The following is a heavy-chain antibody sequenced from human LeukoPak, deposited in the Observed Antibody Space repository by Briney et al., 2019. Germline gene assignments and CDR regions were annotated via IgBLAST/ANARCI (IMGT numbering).Heavy chain of an antibody. CDR1: AGSISSYY. D-gene: IGHD3-16*01. V-gene: IGHV4-59*01. J-gene: IGHJ6*02. CDR2: IYSSGST. Sequence: SETLSLTCTVSAGSISSYYWSWIRQPPGKGLEWIGYIYSSGSTNYNPSLKSRVTISVDTSKNQFSLRLSSVTAADTAVYYCARVDEGGYYYYGMDVWGQGTTVTVSS. CDR3: ARVDEGGYYYYGMDV.